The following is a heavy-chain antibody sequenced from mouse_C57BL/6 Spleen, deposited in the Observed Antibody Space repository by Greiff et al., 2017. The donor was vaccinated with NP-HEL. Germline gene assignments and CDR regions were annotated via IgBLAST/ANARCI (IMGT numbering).Heavy chain of an antibody. CDR2: IDPSDSET. V-gene: IGHV1-52*01. CDR1: GYTFTSYW. Sequence: QVQLQQPGAELVRPGSSVKLSCKASGYTFTSYWMHWVKQRPIQGLEWIGNIDPSDSETHYNQKFKDKATLTVDKSSSTAYMQLSSLTSEDSAVYYCARGEAWSYYAMDYWGQGTSVTVSS. CDR3: ARGEAWSYYAMDY. D-gene: IGHD1-1*02. J-gene: IGHJ4*01.